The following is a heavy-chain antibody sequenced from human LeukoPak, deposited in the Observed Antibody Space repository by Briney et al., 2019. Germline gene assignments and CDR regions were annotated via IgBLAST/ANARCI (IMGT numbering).Heavy chain of an antibody. CDR1: GYTFTGYY. V-gene: IGHV1-2*02. D-gene: IGHD3-3*01. Sequence: ASVKVSCKASGYTFTGYYMHWVRQAPGQGLEWMGWINPNSGGTNYAQKFQGRVTMTRDTSISTAYMELSRLRSDDTAVYYCARDQRAVLRFLEWLHNWFDPWGQGTLVTVSS. CDR2: INPNSGGT. J-gene: IGHJ5*02. CDR3: ARDQRAVLRFLEWLHNWFDP.